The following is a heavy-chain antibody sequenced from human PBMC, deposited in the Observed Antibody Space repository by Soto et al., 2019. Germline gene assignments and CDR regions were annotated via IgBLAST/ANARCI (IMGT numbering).Heavy chain of an antibody. V-gene: IGHV3-30*18. CDR1: GFIFSSYG. D-gene: IGHD3-3*01. J-gene: IGHJ6*02. CDR2: ISYDGINK. CDR3: AKDKSGYDHYAMDV. Sequence: QVQLVESGGGVVQPGRSLRLSCAASGFIFSSYGMHWVRQAPGKGLEWVTVISYDGINKNHADSVKGRFTISRDNAKNTLHLQMNSLRAEDTAVYYCAKDKSGYDHYAMDVWGQGNAVTVSS.